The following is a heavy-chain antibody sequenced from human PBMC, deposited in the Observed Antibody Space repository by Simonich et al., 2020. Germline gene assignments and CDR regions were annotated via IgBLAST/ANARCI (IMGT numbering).Heavy chain of an antibody. CDR2: FKPNSGGT. CDR3: ARVPGIYYYYGMDV. D-gene: IGHD3-10*01. J-gene: IGHJ6*02. CDR1: GYTFTGYY. V-gene: IGHV1-2*06. Sequence: GAEVKKPGASVKVSCKASGYTFTGYYMHWVRQAPGQGLEWMGRFKPNSGGTTYAQKFQGRVTMTRDPSISTAYMELSRLRSDDTAVYYCARVPGIYYYYGMDVWGQGTTVTVSS.